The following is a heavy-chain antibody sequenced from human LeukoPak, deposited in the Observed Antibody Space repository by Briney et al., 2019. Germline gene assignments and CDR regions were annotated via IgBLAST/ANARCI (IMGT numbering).Heavy chain of an antibody. CDR2: IKQDGSEK. V-gene: IGHV3-7*01. J-gene: IGHJ5*02. CDR3: AREGYCSGGSCSRVNWFDP. Sequence: GGSLRLSCAASGFTFSSYWMSWVRQAPGKGLEWVANIKQDGSEKYYVDSVKGRFTISRDNAKNSLYLQMNSLRAEDTAVYYCAREGYCSGGSCSRVNWFDPWGQGTLVTVSS. D-gene: IGHD2-15*01. CDR1: GFTFSSYW.